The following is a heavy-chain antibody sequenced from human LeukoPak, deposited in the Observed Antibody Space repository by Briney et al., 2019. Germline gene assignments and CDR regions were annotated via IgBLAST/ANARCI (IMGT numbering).Heavy chain of an antibody. CDR2: INNDGSST. D-gene: IGHD6-19*01. CDR3: ARVKFTVAGTFDY. CDR1: GFTFSSYW. V-gene: IGHV3-74*01. J-gene: IGHJ4*02. Sequence: GGSLRLSCAASGFTFSSYWMHWVRRAPGKGLVWVSRINNDGSSTNYADSVKGRFTTSRDNAENTLCLQMNSLRAEDTAVYYCARVKFTVAGTFDYWGQGTLVTVSS.